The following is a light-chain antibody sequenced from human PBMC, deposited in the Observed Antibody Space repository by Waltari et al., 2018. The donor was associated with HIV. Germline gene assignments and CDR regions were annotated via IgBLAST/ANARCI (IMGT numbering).Light chain of an antibody. V-gene: IGKV2-28*01. CDR2: FGS. J-gene: IGKJ1*01. CDR3: MQSQQTPLT. Sequence: DIVMTQSPLYLPVTPGEPDSISCRSSQSLLHRNAHSYIDWFVQKPGKSPQLLIFFGSNLASGVPDRFSGSGSGTDFTLTISRVEADDVGLYYCMQSQQTPLTFGQGTRV. CDR1: QSLLHRNAHSY.